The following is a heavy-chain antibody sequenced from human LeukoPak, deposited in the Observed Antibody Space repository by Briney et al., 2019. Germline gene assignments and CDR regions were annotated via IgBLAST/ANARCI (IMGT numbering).Heavy chain of an antibody. D-gene: IGHD3-10*01. CDR3: ARESTMYYYGSGSYFRALIRPRDYYYGMDV. V-gene: IGHV1-8*02. J-gene: IGHJ6*02. Sequence: GASVKVSCKASGYTFTSYYMHWVRQATGQGLEWMGWMNPNSGNTGYAQKFQGRVTMTRNTSISTAYMELSSLRSEDTAVYYCARESTMYYYGSGSYFRALIRPRDYYYGMDVWGQGTTVTVSS. CDR1: GYTFTSYY. CDR2: MNPNSGNT.